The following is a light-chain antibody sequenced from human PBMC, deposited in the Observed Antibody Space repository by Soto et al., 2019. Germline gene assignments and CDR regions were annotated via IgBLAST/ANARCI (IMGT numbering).Light chain of an antibody. CDR2: GAF. J-gene: IGKJ1*01. CDR3: QPYGATLSWT. V-gene: IGKV3-20*01. Sequence: EIVLTQYQGTLSLSPGERATLSCRASQSVSSDYLAWYQQKPGQAPRLLIYGAFNRATGIPARFSGSGSGTDFTLTISSLEPEDFAVYYCQPYGATLSWTFGQGAKV. CDR1: QSVSSDY.